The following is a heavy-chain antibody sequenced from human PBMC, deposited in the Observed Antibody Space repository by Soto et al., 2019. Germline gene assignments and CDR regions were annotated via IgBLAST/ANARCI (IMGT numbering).Heavy chain of an antibody. CDR2: IIPIFGTA. CDR3: ARRMVAAAEIHLIFPFNSYYYGMDV. Sequence: ASVKVSCKASGGTFSSYAISWVRQAPGQGLEWMGGIIPIFGTANYAQKFQGRVTITADESTSTAYMELSSLRSEDTAVYYCARRMVAAAEIHLIFPFNSYYYGMDVWGQGTTVTVSS. V-gene: IGHV1-69*13. D-gene: IGHD6-13*01. CDR1: GGTFSSYA. J-gene: IGHJ6*02.